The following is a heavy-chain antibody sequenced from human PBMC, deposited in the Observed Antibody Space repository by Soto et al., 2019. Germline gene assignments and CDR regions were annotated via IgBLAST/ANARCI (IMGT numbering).Heavy chain of an antibody. Sequence: LRLSCTASGFTFGDYAMSWVRQAPGKGLEWVGFIRSKAYGGTTEYAASVKGRFTISRDDSKSIAYLQMNSLKTEDTAVYYCTRTYSYDQFDYWGQGTLVTVSS. D-gene: IGHD5-18*01. CDR1: GFTFGDYA. CDR3: TRTYSYDQFDY. J-gene: IGHJ4*02. V-gene: IGHV3-49*04. CDR2: IRSKAYGGTT.